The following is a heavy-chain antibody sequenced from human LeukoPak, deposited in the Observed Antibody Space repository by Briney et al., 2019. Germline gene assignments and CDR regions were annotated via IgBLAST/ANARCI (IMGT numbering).Heavy chain of an antibody. CDR2: IYHSGST. CDR3: AREYYYGSGGIDY. V-gene: IGHV4-30-2*01. Sequence: PSETLSLTCAVSGGSISSGGYSWSWIRQPPGKGLEWIGYIYHSGSTYYNPSLKSRVTISVDRSKNQFSLKLSSVTAADTAVYYCAREYYYGSGGIDYWGQGTLATVSS. J-gene: IGHJ4*02. CDR1: GGSISSGGYS. D-gene: IGHD3-10*01.